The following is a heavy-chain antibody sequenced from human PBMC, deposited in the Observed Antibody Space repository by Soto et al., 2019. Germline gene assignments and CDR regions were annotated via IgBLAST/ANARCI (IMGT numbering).Heavy chain of an antibody. CDR1: GFTFGDYA. J-gene: IGHJ4*02. Sequence: PGGSLRLSCTASGFTFGDYAMSWFRQAPGKGLEWVGFIRSKAYGGTTEYAASVKGRFTISRDDSKSIAYLQVNSLKTEDTAVYYCTRDIPTIFGVVTADYWGQGTLVTVSS. CDR3: TRDIPTIFGVVTADY. CDR2: IRSKAYGGTT. D-gene: IGHD3-3*01. V-gene: IGHV3-49*03.